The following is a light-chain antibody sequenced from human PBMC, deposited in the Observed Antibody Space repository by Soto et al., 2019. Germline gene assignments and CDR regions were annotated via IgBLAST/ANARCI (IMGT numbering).Light chain of an antibody. J-gene: IGKJ5*01. Sequence: EILMTQSPDTLPVSPGESATLSCRASQRVYRKLAWYQQRPGQAPRLLIYGASTRATGVPARFSGRGSGTEFTLTISSLQYEDFAVDYCQQYTNWPPNTFGQGTRLEIK. V-gene: IGKV3-15*01. CDR2: GAS. CDR1: QRVYRK. CDR3: QQYTNWPPNT.